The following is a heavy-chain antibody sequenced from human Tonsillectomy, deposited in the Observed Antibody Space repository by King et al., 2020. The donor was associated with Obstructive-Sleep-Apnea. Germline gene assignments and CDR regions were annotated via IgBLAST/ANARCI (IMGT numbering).Heavy chain of an antibody. CDR3: ARGSGATAVNWFDP. CDR2: IKHSGST. D-gene: IGHD6-13*01. J-gene: IGHJ5*02. V-gene: IGHV4-34*01. Sequence: VQLQQWGAGLLKPSETLSLTCAVFGGSFSDYYWSWIRQPPGKGLEWIGEIKHSGSTNYNPSLKSRVTIPVDTSKNQFSLKLSSVTAADTAAYYCARGSGATAVNWFDPWGQGTLVTVSS. CDR1: GGSFSDYY.